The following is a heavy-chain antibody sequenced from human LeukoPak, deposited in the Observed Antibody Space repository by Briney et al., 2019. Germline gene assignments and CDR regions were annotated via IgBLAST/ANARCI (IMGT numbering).Heavy chain of an antibody. J-gene: IGHJ5*02. D-gene: IGHD4-23*01. CDR1: GGSISSYY. V-gene: IGHV4-59*08. CDR2: IYYSGST. Sequence: PSETLSLTCSVSGGSISSYYWSWIRQPPGKGLEWIEYIYYSGSTHYNPSLTSRVTISVDTSKNQFSLRLSSVTAAATAVYYCASSTVLTPGGLGDWFDPWGQGTLVTVSS. CDR3: ASSTVLTPGGLGDWFDP.